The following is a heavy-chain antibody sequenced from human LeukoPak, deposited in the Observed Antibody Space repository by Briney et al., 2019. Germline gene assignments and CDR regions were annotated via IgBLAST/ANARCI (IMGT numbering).Heavy chain of an antibody. CDR3: ARDDLLG. CDR1: GFTFRSYS. CDR2: ISSSSSTI. D-gene: IGHD3-16*01. Sequence: GGSLRLSCAASGFTFRSYSMNWVRQAPGQGLEWVSYISSSSSTIYYADSEKERFTSSRDNAKHSLYLQMNRLRAEDTAVYYCARDDLLGWGQGTLVTVSS. V-gene: IGHV3-48*01. J-gene: IGHJ4*02.